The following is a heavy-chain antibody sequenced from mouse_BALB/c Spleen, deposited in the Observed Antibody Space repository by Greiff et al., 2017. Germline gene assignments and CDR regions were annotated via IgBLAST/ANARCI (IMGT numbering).Heavy chain of an antibody. CDR1: GYTFTSYT. D-gene: IGHD1-2*01. CDR3: ARRGTATGAMDD. CDR2: INPSSGYT. Sequence: VQLVESGAELARPGASVKMSCKASGYTFTSYTMHWVKQRPGQGLEWIGYINPSSGYTNYNQKFKDKATLTADKSSSTAYMQLSSLTSEDSAVYYCARRGTATGAMDDWGRGTSVTVSS. J-gene: IGHJ4*01. V-gene: IGHV1-4*01.